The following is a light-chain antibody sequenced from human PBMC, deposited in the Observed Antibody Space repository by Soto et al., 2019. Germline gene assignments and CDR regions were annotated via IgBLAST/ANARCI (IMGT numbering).Light chain of an antibody. Sequence: QSVLTQPPSASGSPGQPVAISCTGTSRDVGGYNYVYWYQQHPGKAPKLLIYEVSKRPSGVPDRFSGSKSGNTASLTVSRLQAEDEADYYCSSYVGSNNFYGCGSRTKVTVL. CDR1: SRDVGGYNY. V-gene: IGLV2-8*01. CDR3: SSYVGSNNFYG. J-gene: IGLJ1*01. CDR2: EVS.